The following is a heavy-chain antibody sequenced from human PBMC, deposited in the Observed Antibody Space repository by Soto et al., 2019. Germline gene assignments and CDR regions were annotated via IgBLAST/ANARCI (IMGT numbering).Heavy chain of an antibody. Sequence: SETLSLTCTVSGGSISSGGYYWSWIRQHPGKGLEWIGYIYYSGSTYYNPSLKSRVTISVDTSKNQFSLKLSSVTAADTAVYYCARDVGLVVPAAMGWFDPWGQGTLVTVSS. D-gene: IGHD2-2*01. CDR1: GGSISSGGYY. V-gene: IGHV4-31*03. CDR3: ARDVGLVVPAAMGWFDP. J-gene: IGHJ5*02. CDR2: IYYSGST.